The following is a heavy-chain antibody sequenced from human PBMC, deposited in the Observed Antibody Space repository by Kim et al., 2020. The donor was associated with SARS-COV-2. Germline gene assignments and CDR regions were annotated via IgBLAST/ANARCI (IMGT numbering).Heavy chain of an antibody. CDR1: GFTFSTYG. J-gene: IGHJ6*02. V-gene: IGHV3-33*01. D-gene: IGHD6-19*01. CDR3: VRGGKWLVRAYYVMDL. Sequence: GSLRLSCAASGFTFSTYGMHWVRQSPGMGLEWVAVIWYDGSTENYADSVKGRFTISRDNSNNTLFLELNNLRVEDTALYYCVRGGKWLVRAYYVMDLWG. CDR2: IWYDGSTE.